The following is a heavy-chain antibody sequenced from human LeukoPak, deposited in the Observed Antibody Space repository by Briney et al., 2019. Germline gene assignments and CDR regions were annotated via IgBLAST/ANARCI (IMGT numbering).Heavy chain of an antibody. V-gene: IGHV3-74*01. CDR1: GFTFNSFW. CDR2: MNEYATTR. Sequence: PGGSLRLSCVASGFTFNSFWVHWVRQAPGKGLVWVSDMNEYATTRRYADAVKGRFTISRDNAKNTLYLQMNNLRAEDTAMYFCARGGVNPVDHWGQGTLVTVSS. CDR3: ARGGVNPVDH. J-gene: IGHJ4*02. D-gene: IGHD1-14*01.